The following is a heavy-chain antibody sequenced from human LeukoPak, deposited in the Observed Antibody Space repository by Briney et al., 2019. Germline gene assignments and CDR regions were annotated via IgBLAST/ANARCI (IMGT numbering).Heavy chain of an antibody. CDR2: INVDGTEE. Sequence: GGSLRLSCAASGFSFSTIYMSWVRQTPGQGLEWVANINVDGTEEYYVDSVKGRFTISRDNAKNSLYLQMNSLRAEDTAVYYCARDPYRFAFDIWGQGTVVLVSS. V-gene: IGHV3-7*03. J-gene: IGHJ3*02. D-gene: IGHD1-26*01. CDR3: ARDPYRFAFDI. CDR1: GFSFSTIY.